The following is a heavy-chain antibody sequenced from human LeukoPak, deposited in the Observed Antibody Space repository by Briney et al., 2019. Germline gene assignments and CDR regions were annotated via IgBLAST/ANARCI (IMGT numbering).Heavy chain of an antibody. CDR3: ARYKAVAGEEFDY. Sequence: GGSLRLSCLASGFTFSTYSMSWVRQVPGKGLEWVSGIKWNGGRTDYADSVKGRFTISRDNAKSSLYLQMNSLRAEDTALYYCARYKAVAGEEFDYWGQGTLVIVSS. J-gene: IGHJ4*02. CDR2: IKWNGGRT. V-gene: IGHV3-20*04. D-gene: IGHD6-19*01. CDR1: GFTFSTYS.